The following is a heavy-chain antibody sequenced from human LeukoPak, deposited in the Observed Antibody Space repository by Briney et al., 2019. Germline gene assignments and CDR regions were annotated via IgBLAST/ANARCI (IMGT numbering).Heavy chain of an antibody. CDR1: GGSISSYY. CDR3: ARGGYCSGGSCYSSYFDY. J-gene: IGHJ4*02. CDR2: IYYSGST. Sequence: SETLSLTCTVSGGSISSYYWSWIRQPPGKGLEWIGYIYYSGSTNYNPSLKSRVTISVDTSKNQFSLKLSSVTAADTAVYYCARGGYCSGGSCYSSYFDYWGQGTLVTVSS. D-gene: IGHD2-15*01. V-gene: IGHV4-59*01.